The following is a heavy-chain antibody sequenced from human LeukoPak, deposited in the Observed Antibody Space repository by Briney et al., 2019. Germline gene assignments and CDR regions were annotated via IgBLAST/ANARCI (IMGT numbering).Heavy chain of an antibody. J-gene: IGHJ5*02. Sequence: SGTLSLTCAVSGGSISSSNWWSWIRQPPGKGLEWIGEINHSGSTNYNPSLKSRVTISVDTSKNQFSLKLSSVTAADTAVYYCARGDSSGYYAQPWGQGTLVTVSS. V-gene: IGHV4-4*02. CDR3: ARGDSSGYYAQP. D-gene: IGHD3-22*01. CDR1: GGSISSSNW. CDR2: INHSGST.